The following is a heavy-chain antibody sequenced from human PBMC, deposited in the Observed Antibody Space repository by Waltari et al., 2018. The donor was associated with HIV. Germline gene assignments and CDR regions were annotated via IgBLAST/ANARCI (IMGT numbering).Heavy chain of an antibody. CDR2: ISGGGDIT. D-gene: IGHD6-19*01. Sequence: EVQLLESGGGLVRPGGSLRLSCAASGFTFTTYAMTWVRQAPGKGLGWVSAISGGGDITYYADSVKGRFTISRDNSKNTLYLQMNSLRAEDTAVYFCAKLASGWYGYWGQGTLVTVSS. V-gene: IGHV3-23*01. CDR3: AKLASGWYGY. J-gene: IGHJ4*02. CDR1: GFTFTTYA.